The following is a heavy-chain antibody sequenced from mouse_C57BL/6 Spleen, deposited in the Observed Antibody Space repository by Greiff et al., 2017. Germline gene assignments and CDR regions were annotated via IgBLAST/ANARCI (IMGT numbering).Heavy chain of an antibody. CDR2: IWTGGGT. CDR3: ARGSDQFAY. J-gene: IGHJ3*01. CDR1: GFSLTSYA. V-gene: IGHV2-9-1*01. Sequence: VQGVESGPGLVAPSPSLSITCTASGFSLTSYAISWVRQPPGKGLEWLGVIWTGGGTNYNSALKSRLSISKDNSKSQVFLKMNRLQTDDTARYYCARGSDQFAYWGQGTLVTVSA.